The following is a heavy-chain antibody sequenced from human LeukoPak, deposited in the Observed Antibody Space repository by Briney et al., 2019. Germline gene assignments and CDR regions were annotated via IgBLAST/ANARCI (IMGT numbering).Heavy chain of an antibody. CDR1: GFTFSSYS. CDR3: ARDGGGGPFDY. J-gene: IGHJ4*02. D-gene: IGHD3-3*01. CDR2: ISSSSSTR. Sequence: GGSLRLXCAASGFTFSSYSMNWVRRAPGKGLESVSYISSSSSTRYYADSVNGRFTISRDNAKNSLYLQMNSLRAEDTAVYYCARDGGGGPFDYWGQGTLVTVSS. V-gene: IGHV3-48*01.